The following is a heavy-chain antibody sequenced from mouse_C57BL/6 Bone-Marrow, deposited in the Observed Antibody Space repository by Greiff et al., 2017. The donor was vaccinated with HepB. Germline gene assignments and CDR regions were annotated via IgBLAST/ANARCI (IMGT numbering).Heavy chain of an antibody. J-gene: IGHJ4*01. CDR1: GYTFTSYW. D-gene: IGHD2-4*01. V-gene: IGHV1-64*01. CDR2: IHPNSGST. CDR3: ARIVYDYDCDYYAMDY. Sequence: QVQLQQPGAELVKPGASVKLSCKASGYTFTSYWMHWVKQRPGQGLEWIGMIHPNSGSTNYNEKFKSKATLTVDKSSSTAYMQLSSLTSEDSAVYYCARIVYDYDCDYYAMDYWGQGTSVTVSS.